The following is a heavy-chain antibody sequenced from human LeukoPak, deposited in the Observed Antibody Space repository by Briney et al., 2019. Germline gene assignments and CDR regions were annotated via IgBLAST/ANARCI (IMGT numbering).Heavy chain of an antibody. CDR1: GFTFSSYG. Sequence: GGSLRLSCTASGFTFSSYGMHWVRQAPGKGLEWVAVIWYDGSNKYYADSVKGRSTISRDNSKNTLYLQMNSLRAEDTAVYYCARDYVYYYYGMDVWGQGTTVTVSS. J-gene: IGHJ6*02. CDR3: ARDYVYYYYGMDV. D-gene: IGHD3-16*01. V-gene: IGHV3-33*01. CDR2: IWYDGSNK.